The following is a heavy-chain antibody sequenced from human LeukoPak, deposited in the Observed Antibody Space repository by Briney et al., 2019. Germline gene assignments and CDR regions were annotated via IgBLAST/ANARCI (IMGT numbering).Heavy chain of an antibody. CDR2: IYSGGST. CDR1: GFTVSSNY. Sequence: PGGSLRLSCAASGFTVSSNYMSWVRQAPGKGLEWVSVIYSGGSTYYADSVKGRFTISRDNSKNTLYLQMNSLRAEDTAVYYCARGVPAAMRYYDYYMDVWGKGTTVTVSS. J-gene: IGHJ6*03. CDR3: ARGVPAAMRYYDYYMDV. V-gene: IGHV3-53*01. D-gene: IGHD2-2*01.